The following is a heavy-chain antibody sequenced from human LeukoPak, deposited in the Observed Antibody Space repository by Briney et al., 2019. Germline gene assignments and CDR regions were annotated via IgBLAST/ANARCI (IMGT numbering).Heavy chain of an antibody. CDR2: INHSGST. CDR3: AREDLWFGEPARAFDI. Sequence: SETLSLTCAVYGGSFSGYYWSWIRQPPGKGPEWIGEINHSGSTNYNPSLKSRVTISVDTSKNQFSLKLSSVTAADTAVYYCAREDLWFGEPARAFDIWGQGTMVTVSS. CDR1: GGSFSGYY. J-gene: IGHJ3*02. D-gene: IGHD3-10*01. V-gene: IGHV4-34*01.